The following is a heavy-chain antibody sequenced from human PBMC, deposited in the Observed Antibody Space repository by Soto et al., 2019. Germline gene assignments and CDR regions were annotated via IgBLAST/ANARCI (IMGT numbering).Heavy chain of an antibody. CDR1: GYTFTSYA. CDR2: INAGNGNT. J-gene: IGHJ5*02. Sequence: QVQLVQSGAEVKKPGTSVKVSCKASGYTFTSYAMHWVRQAPGQRLAWMGWINAGNGNTKYSQKFQGRVTITRDTSASTAYMELSSLRSEDTAVYYCARERRVIVVVVAATHNWFDPWGQGTLVTVSS. D-gene: IGHD2-15*01. CDR3: ARERRVIVVVVAATHNWFDP. V-gene: IGHV1-3*01.